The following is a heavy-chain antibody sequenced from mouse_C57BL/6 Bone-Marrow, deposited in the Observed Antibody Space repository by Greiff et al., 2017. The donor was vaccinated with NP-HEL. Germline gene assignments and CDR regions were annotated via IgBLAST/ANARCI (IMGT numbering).Heavy chain of an antibody. CDR1: GFNIKDDY. CDR3: TTSTVVDY. D-gene: IGHD1-1*01. J-gene: IGHJ2*01. V-gene: IGHV14-4*01. Sequence: VHVKQSGAELVRPGASVKLSCTASGFNIKDDYMHWVKQRPEQGLEWIGWIDPENGDTEYASKFQGKATITADTSSNTAYLQLSSLTSEDTAVYYCTTSTVVDYWGQGTTLTVSS. CDR2: IDPENGDT.